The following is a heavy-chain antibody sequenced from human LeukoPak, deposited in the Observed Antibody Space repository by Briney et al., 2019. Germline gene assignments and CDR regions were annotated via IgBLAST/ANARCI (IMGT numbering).Heavy chain of an antibody. J-gene: IGHJ1*01. CDR2: ISAYNGNT. V-gene: IGHV1-18*01. D-gene: IGHD3-22*01. CDR3: ARDKEEDYDTSGMFQH. Sequence: ASVKVSCKASGYTFSNFGISWVRQSSGQRPEWMGWISAYNGNTNYAQNLQDRVTLTTDTSTTTVYMELKSLRSDDTAVYYCARDKEEDYDTSGMFQHLGQGTLVTVSS. CDR1: GYTFSNFG.